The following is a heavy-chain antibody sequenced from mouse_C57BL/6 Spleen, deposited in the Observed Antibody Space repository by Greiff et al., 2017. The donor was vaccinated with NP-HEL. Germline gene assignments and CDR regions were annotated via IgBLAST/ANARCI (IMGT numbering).Heavy chain of an antibody. CDR1: GYAFSSYW. D-gene: IGHD2-3*01. V-gene: IGHV1-80*01. Sequence: QVQLKQSGAELVKPGASVKISCKASGYAFSSYWMNWVKQRPGKGLEWIGQIYPGDGDTNYNGKFKGKATLTADKSSSTAYMQLSSLTSEDSAVYFCARGDDGYYEGVDYWGQGTSVTVSS. J-gene: IGHJ4*01. CDR3: ARGDDGYYEGVDY. CDR2: IYPGDGDT.